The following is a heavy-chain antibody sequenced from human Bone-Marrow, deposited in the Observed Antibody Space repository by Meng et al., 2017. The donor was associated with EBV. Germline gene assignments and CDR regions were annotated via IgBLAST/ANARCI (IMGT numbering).Heavy chain of an antibody. CDR3: ATEPGYSSG. Sequence: SGAEVRKTVASVNVSCKASGYTFTKYVMYGGRQATEQRLEWMGCINPGNGNTKNSQKFKGRASMTRDISASIVYMELTSLRSEDTAVYYCATEPGYSSGWGQGTLVTVSS. V-gene: IGHV1-3*01. CDR2: INPGNGNT. J-gene: IGHJ4*02. D-gene: IGHD6-19*01. CDR1: GYTFTKYV.